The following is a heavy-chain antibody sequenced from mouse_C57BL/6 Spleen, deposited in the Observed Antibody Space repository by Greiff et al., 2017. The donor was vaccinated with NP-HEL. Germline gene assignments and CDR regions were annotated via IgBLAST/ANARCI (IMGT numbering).Heavy chain of an antibody. CDR3: ARLEGSLGAWFAY. J-gene: IGHJ3*01. CDR1: GYTFTSYW. CDR2: IDPSDSET. D-gene: IGHD4-1*01. Sequence: QVQLKQPGAELVRPGSSVKLSCKASGYTFTSYWMHWVKQRPIQGLEWIGNIDPSDSETHYNQKFKDKATLTVDKSSSTAYMQLSSLTSEDSAVYYCARLEGSLGAWFAYWGQGTLVTVSA. V-gene: IGHV1-52*01.